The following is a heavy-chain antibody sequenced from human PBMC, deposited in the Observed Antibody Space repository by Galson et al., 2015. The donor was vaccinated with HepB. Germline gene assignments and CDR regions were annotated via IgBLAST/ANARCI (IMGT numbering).Heavy chain of an antibody. V-gene: IGHV3-23*01. CDR1: GITFSSYA. CDR2: IIGSGGTT. CDR3: VERRGRMSQFSNHYSYYPMDV. Sequence: SLRLSCAASGITFSSYAMSWVRQAPGKGLEWVSGIIGSGGTTYYADSVKGRFTISRDNSKSTLFLQMTSVRAEDTAVYYRVERRGRMSQFSNHYSYYPMDVWGQGTTVTVSS. J-gene: IGHJ6*02. D-gene: IGHD4-11*01.